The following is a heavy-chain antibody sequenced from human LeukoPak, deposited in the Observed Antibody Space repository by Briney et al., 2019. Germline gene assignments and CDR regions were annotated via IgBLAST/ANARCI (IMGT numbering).Heavy chain of an antibody. V-gene: IGHV1-2*02. CDR1: GYNFTGYY. J-gene: IGHJ4*02. CDR2: IHPNSGGT. Sequence: ASVKVSCKASGYNFTGYYLHWVRQAPGQGLEWMGWIHPNSGGTNFAQQFQGRVSLTWDTSVSTAYMELSRLKSYDTAVLYCARDDGAYFSFDSWGQGTLVTVSS. D-gene: IGHD4-17*01. CDR3: ARDDGAYFSFDS.